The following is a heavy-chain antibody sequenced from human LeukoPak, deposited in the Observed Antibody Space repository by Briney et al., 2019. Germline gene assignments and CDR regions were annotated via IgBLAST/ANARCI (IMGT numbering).Heavy chain of an antibody. J-gene: IGHJ3*01. CDR2: IKGDGSNI. CDR1: GFTFSHYW. V-gene: IGHV3-74*01. Sequence: GGSLRLSCEASGFTFSHYWIHWVRQTPGEGLVWVSQIKGDGSNIKYADSVKGRFVISRDNAKNTIYLQMNSLRAEDTAVYYCVRDDPGPEAFDLWGQGTLVTVSS. CDR3: VRDDPGPEAFDL.